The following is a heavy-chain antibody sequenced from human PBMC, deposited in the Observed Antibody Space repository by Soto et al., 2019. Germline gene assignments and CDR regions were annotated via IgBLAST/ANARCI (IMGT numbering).Heavy chain of an antibody. CDR2: INAGNGNT. D-gene: IGHD2-2*03. CDR3: ASGSLRVLTGY. V-gene: IGHV1-3*01. CDR1: GYAFTSYA. J-gene: IGHJ4*02. Sequence: ASVKVSFKASGYAFTSYAMHWVRQAPGQRLEWMGWINAGNGNTKYSQKFQGRVTITRDTSASTAYMELSSLRSEDTAVYYCASGSLRVLTGYWGQGTLVTVSS.